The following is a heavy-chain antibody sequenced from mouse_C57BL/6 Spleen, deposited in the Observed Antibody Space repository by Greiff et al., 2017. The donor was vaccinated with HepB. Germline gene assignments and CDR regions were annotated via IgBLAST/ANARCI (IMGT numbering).Heavy chain of an antibody. CDR1: GFTFSSYT. J-gene: IGHJ1*03. CDR3: AREGRAGSYWYFDV. V-gene: IGHV5-9*01. Sequence: EVQRVESGGGLVKPGGSLKLSCAASGFTFSSYTMSWVRQTPEKRLEWVATISGGGGNTYYPDSVKGRFTISRDNAKNTLYLQMSSLRSEDTALYYCAREGRAGSYWYFDVWGTGTTVTVSS. D-gene: IGHD1-2*01. CDR2: ISGGGGNT.